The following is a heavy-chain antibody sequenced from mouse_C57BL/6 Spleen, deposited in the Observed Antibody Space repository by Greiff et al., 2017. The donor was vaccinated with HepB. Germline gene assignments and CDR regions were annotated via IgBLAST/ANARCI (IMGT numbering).Heavy chain of an antibody. D-gene: IGHD1-1*01. Sequence: VQLQQSGAELARPGASVKLSCKASGYTFTSYGISWVKQRTGQGLEWIGEIYPRSGNTYYNEKFKGKATLTADKSSSTAYMELRSLTSEDSAVYFCARVYYYGSSYGKVFDYWGQGTTLTVSS. J-gene: IGHJ2*01. CDR3: ARVYYYGSSYGKVFDY. CDR1: GYTFTSYG. V-gene: IGHV1-81*01. CDR2: IYPRSGNT.